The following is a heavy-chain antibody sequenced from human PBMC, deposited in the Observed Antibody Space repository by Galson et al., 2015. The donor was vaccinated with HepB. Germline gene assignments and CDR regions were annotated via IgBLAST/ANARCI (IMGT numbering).Heavy chain of an antibody. CDR1: GGTFSSYA. J-gene: IGHJ6*02. D-gene: IGHD3-10*01. CDR3: ATDPARMSNYGFGGYYYGMDV. Sequence: SVKVSCKASGGTFSSYAISWVRQAPGQGLEWMGGFDPEDGETIYAQKFQGRVTMTEDTSTDTAYMELSSLRSEDTAVYYCATDPARMSNYGFGGYYYGMDVWGQGATVTVSS. V-gene: IGHV1-24*01. CDR2: FDPEDGET.